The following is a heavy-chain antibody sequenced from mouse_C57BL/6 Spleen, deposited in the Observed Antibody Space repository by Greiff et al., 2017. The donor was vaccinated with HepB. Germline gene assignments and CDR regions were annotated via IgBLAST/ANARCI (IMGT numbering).Heavy chain of an antibody. CDR3: ARPYDYDDGAWFAY. Sequence: VQLQESGPGLVQPSQSLSITCTVSGFSLTSYGVHWVRQSPGKGLEWLGVIWSGGSTDYNAAFISRLGISKDNSKSQVFFKMNSLQADDTAIYYWARPYDYDDGAWFAYWGQGTLVTVSA. D-gene: IGHD2-4*01. CDR1: GFSLTSYG. CDR2: IWSGGST. J-gene: IGHJ3*01. V-gene: IGHV2-2*01.